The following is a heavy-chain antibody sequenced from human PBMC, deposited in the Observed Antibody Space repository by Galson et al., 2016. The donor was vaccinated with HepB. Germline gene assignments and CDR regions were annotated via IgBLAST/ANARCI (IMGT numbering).Heavy chain of an antibody. V-gene: IGHV3-23*01. D-gene: IGHD4/OR15-4a*01. J-gene: IGHJ6*02. CDR1: GFTFSNHG. CDR2: LSSSGSLT. Sequence: SLRLSCAASGFTFSNHGMMWVRQAPGEGPQWVSALSSSGSLTYYADSLKGRFTISRDNSKTTVFLQMNSLRAEDTAGYYCARDDYGYSMNLWGQGTTVTVPS. CDR3: ARDDYGYSMNL.